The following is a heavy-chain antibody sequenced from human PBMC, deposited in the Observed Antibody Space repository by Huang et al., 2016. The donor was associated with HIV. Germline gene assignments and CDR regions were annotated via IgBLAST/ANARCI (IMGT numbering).Heavy chain of an antibody. Sequence: QLQLQESGPGLVKPSETLSLTCTVSGGSISTSGYYWGWIRQPPGKGREWIGSIYYSGRTPYNPSLKSRVTISVDTSKSQFSLKLSSVTAADTAVYYCARQDTSGWYADPYYFDYWGQGTLVTVSS. CDR3: ARQDTSGWYADPYYFDY. CDR1: GGSISTSGYY. D-gene: IGHD6-19*01. CDR2: IYYSGRT. V-gene: IGHV4-39*01. J-gene: IGHJ4*02.